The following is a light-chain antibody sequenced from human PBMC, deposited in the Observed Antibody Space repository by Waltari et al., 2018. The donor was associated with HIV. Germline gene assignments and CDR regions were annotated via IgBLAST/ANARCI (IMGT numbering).Light chain of an antibody. CDR1: NSNVGTYNL. CDR2: EVT. Sequence: QSALTQPASESGSPGQSVTISCTGTNSNVGTYNLFSWYQKHQCMAPKVIIYEVTQRPSGVSSRFSGSKSGNTASLTISGLQAEDEANYYCCSYTGTNPFLLFGGGTKLTVL. CDR3: CSYTGTNPFLL. V-gene: IGLV2-23*02. J-gene: IGLJ2*01.